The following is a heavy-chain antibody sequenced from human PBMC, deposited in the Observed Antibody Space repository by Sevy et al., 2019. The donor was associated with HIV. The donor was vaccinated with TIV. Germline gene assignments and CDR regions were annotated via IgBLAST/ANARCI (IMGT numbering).Heavy chain of an antibody. CDR1: GGSISSGGYY. D-gene: IGHD3-22*01. J-gene: IGHJ3*02. CDR2: IYYSGST. CDR3: ARGDDSSGYYYVNAFDI. V-gene: IGHV4-31*03. Sequence: SETLSLTCTVSGGSISSGGYYWSWIHQHPGKGLEWIGYIYYSGSTYYNPSLKSRVTISVDTSKNQFSLKLSSVTAADTAVYYCARGDDSSGYYYVNAFDIWGQGTMVTVSS.